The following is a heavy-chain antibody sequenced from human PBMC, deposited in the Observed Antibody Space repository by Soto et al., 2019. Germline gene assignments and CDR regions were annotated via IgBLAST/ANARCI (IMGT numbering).Heavy chain of an antibody. D-gene: IGHD2-8*01. Sequence: VKVSCKASGYTVTRYGISWVRQAPGQGLEWMGWISGYNGDTNYAQKFQGKVSMTIDTSTTTAYMELRSLTSDDTAVYYCAKNGQPPYYYYGLDVWGQGTRVTSP. CDR2: ISGYNGDT. CDR1: GYTVTRYG. J-gene: IGHJ6*02. CDR3: AKNGQPPYYYYGLDV. V-gene: IGHV1-18*01.